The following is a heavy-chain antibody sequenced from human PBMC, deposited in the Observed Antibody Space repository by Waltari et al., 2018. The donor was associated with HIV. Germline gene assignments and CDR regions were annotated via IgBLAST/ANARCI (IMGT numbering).Heavy chain of an antibody. Sequence: EVRLVESGGGLVKPGGSLRLSCAASGFTFNNFIMNWVRQAPGKGLEWVSSISVRSNYIYYADSVKGRFTISRDNAKKSLFLDMSSLRVEDTAVYYCAKIFQLGEDYWG. CDR1: GFTFNNFI. V-gene: IGHV3-21*01. J-gene: IGHJ4*01. D-gene: IGHD3-16*01. CDR3: AKIFQLGEDY. CDR2: ISVRSNYI.